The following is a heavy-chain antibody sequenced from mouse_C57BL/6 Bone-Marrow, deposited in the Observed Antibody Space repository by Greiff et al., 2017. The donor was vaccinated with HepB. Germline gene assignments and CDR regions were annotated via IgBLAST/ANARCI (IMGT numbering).Heavy chain of an antibody. Sequence: QVQLQQPGAELVKPGASVKLSCKASGYTFTSYWMHWVKQRPGQGLEWIGMIHPNSGSTNYNEKFKSKATLTVDKSSSPAYMQLSSLTSEDSAVYYCTRYGIYSNYLWYFDVWGTGTTVTVSS. CDR3: TRYGIYSNYLWYFDV. CDR1: GYTFTSYW. J-gene: IGHJ1*03. CDR2: IHPNSGST. D-gene: IGHD2-5*01. V-gene: IGHV1-64*01.